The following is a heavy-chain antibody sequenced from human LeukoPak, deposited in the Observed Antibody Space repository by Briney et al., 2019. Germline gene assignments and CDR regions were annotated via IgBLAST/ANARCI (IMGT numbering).Heavy chain of an antibody. V-gene: IGHV1-2*02. J-gene: IGHJ4*02. CDR2: INPNSGGT. D-gene: IGHD5-12*01. Sequence: ASVKVSCKASGYTFTGYYMHWVRQAPGQGLEWMGWINPNSGGTKYAQKFQGRVIMTRDTSISTAYMELSRLRSDDTAVYYCARGSDSGYAHFDYWGQGTLVTVSS. CDR1: GYTFTGYY. CDR3: ARGSDSGYAHFDY.